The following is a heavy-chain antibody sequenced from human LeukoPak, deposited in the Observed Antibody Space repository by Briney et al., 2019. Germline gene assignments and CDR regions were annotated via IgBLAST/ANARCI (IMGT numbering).Heavy chain of an antibody. J-gene: IGHJ4*02. CDR1: GFTFSSYA. CDR2: ISYDGSNK. D-gene: IGHD4-11*01. Sequence: GGSLRLSCAASGFTFSSYAMHWVRQAPGKGLEWVAVISYDGSNKYYADSVKGRFTISRDNSKNTLYLQMNSLRAEDTAVYYCAKHKKATVTTLFDYWGQGTLVTVSS. V-gene: IGHV3-30-3*02. CDR3: AKHKKATVTTLFDY.